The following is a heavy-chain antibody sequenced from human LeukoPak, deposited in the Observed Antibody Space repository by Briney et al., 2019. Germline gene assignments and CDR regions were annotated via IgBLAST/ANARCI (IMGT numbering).Heavy chain of an antibody. Sequence: PGGSLRLSCAASGFTFSSYWMSWVRQAPGKGLEWVANIKQDGSEKYYVDSVKGRFTISRDNDKNSLYQQMNSLRAEDTAVYYCARGRVYGGNPGGYWGQGTLVTVSS. CDR1: GFTFSSYW. J-gene: IGHJ4*02. D-gene: IGHD4-23*01. CDR3: ARGRVYGGNPGGY. V-gene: IGHV3-7*01. CDR2: IKQDGSEK.